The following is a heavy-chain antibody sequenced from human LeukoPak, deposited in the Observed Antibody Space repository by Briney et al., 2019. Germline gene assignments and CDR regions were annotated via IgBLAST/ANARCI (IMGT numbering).Heavy chain of an antibody. D-gene: IGHD3-10*01. CDR1: GFTFSSYW. CDR2: INNDGSST. V-gene: IGHV3-74*01. Sequence: TGGSLRLSCAASGFTFSSYWMHWVRQAPGKGLVWISRINNDGSSTSCADSVKGRFTISRDNAKNTLYLQMNSLRAEDTAVYYCARHGVHSYYYYGLDVWGQGTTVTVSS. CDR3: ARHGVHSYYYYGLDV. J-gene: IGHJ6*02.